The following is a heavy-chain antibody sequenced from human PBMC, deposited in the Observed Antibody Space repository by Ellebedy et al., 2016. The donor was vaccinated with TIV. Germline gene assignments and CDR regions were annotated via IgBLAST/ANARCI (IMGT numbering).Heavy chain of an antibody. V-gene: IGHV4-39*01. Sequence: MPSETLSLTCTVSGGSISSSSYYWGWIRQPPGKGLEWIGSIYYSGSTYYNPSLKSRVTISVDTSKSQFSLKLSSVVAADTAVYYCTRPVDYFGTGSFAFDIWGQGTMVTVSS. CDR1: GGSISSSSYY. D-gene: IGHD3-10*01. CDR2: IYYSGST. CDR3: TRPVDYFGTGSFAFDI. J-gene: IGHJ3*02.